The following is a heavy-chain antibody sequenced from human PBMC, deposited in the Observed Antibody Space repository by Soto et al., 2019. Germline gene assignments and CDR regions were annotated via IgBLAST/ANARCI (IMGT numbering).Heavy chain of an antibody. J-gene: IGHJ5*02. V-gene: IGHV3-33*01. CDR1: GFTLSSYG. CDR3: ARGRIMFYYDSSGPNWFDP. CDR2: IWYDGSNK. Sequence: GGSLRLSCAASGFTLSSYGMHWVRQAPGKGLEWVAVIWYDGSNKYYADSVKGRFTISRDNSKNTLYLQMNSLRAEDTAVYYCARGRIMFYYDSSGPNWFDPWGQGTLVTVSS. D-gene: IGHD3-22*01.